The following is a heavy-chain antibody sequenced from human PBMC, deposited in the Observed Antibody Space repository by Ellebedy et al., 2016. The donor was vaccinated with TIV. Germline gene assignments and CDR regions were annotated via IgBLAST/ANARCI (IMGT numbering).Heavy chain of an antibody. V-gene: IGHV3-21*01. J-gene: IGHJ2*01. CDR1: GFTFDSYV. CDR2: ISTSSSYI. D-gene: IGHD4-17*01. CDR3: ARKVPAPTTVPPNWYFDL. Sequence: PGGSLRLSCTASGFTFDSYVMSWVRQAPGKGLEWVSSISTSSSYIYYADSVKGRFTISRDNAKNSLFLQMTSLRAEDTAVYYCARKVPAPTTVPPNWYFDLWGRGTLVTVSS.